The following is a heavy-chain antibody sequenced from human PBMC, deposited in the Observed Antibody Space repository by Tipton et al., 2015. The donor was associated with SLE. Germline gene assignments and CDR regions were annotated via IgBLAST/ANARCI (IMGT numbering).Heavy chain of an antibody. J-gene: IGHJ2*01. CDR2: IIHSGVT. D-gene: IGHD1/OR15-1a*01. CDR1: GGSISSYY. CDR3: ARHLRGWNRDWSFDL. V-gene: IGHV4-34*12. Sequence: TLSLTCSVSGGSISSYYWSWIRQPPGKGLEWIGEIIHSGVTNYNPSLRSRVTISVDVSKNQVSLKLSSVTAADTAVYYCARHLRGWNRDWSFDLWGRGTLGAVSS.